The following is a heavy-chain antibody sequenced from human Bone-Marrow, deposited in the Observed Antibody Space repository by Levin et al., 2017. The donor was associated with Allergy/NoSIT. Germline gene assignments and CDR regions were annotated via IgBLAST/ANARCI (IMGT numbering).Heavy chain of an antibody. J-gene: IGHJ6*02. CDR1: GYTFTTYG. CDR2: VSAYSGNT. V-gene: IGHV1-18*01. CDR3: ARGHFPYYYYGMDV. Sequence: GASVKVSCKASGYTFTTYGLTWVRLAPGQGLEWMGWVSAYSGNTNYALNLQDRVTMTTDTATNTAYMELTSLRSDDTAIYYCARGHFPYYYYGMDVWGQGTTVVVSS.